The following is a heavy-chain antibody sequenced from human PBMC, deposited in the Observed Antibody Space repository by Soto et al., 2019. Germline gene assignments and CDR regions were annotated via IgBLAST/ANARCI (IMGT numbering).Heavy chain of an antibody. CDR1: GGSISSYY. CDR3: ARRGSGSYYAY. J-gene: IGHJ4*02. Sequence: ETLSLTCTVSGGSISSYYWSWIRQPPGKGLEWVSAISGSGGSTYYADSVKGRFTVSRDTSKNTLYLQMNSLRAEDTAVYYCARRGSGSYYAYWGQGTLVTVSS. V-gene: IGHV3-23*01. CDR2: ISGSGGST. D-gene: IGHD1-26*01.